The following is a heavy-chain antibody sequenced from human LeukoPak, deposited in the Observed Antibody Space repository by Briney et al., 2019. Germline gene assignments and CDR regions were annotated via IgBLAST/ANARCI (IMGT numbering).Heavy chain of an antibody. D-gene: IGHD6-13*01. CDR1: GFTFSSYW. Sequence: PGGSLRLSCAASGFTFSSYWMSWVRQAPGKGLVWVSRIGTDGRTTNYADSVKGRFTISRDNAKNSLYLQMNSLRAEDTAVYYCARSRRAAAAGRAGAFDIWGQGTMVTVSS. V-gene: IGHV3-74*01. J-gene: IGHJ3*02. CDR2: IGTDGRTT. CDR3: ARSRRAAAAGRAGAFDI.